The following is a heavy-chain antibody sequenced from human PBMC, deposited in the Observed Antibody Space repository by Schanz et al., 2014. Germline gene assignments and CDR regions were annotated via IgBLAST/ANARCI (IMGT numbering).Heavy chain of an antibody. Sequence: QVQLVQSGAEVKKPGASVRVSCKVSGYAFTTYGISWVRQAPGQGLEWMGWMNPNSGDTGYPRKFQDRVTMTRNTSISTAYMELNSLTSEDTAVYYCAKHVRSLTGNDYWGQGTLVTVTS. D-gene: IGHD3-9*01. CDR1: GYAFTTYG. J-gene: IGHJ4*02. V-gene: IGHV1-8*02. CDR3: AKHVRSLTGNDY. CDR2: MNPNSGDT.